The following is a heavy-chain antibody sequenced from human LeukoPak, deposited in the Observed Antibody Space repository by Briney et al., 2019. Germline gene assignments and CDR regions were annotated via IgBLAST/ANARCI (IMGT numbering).Heavy chain of an antibody. Sequence: SETLSLTCTVSGGSISSSRYYWGWIRQPPGKGLEWIGNIYYSGSTYYNPSLKSRVTISVDTSKNQISLKLSSVTAADTAVYYCAREVITFGGVIVKRGLDYWGQGTLVAVSS. CDR1: GGSISSSRYY. CDR2: IYYSGST. V-gene: IGHV4-39*02. CDR3: AREVITFGGVIVKRGLDY. J-gene: IGHJ4*02. D-gene: IGHD3-16*02.